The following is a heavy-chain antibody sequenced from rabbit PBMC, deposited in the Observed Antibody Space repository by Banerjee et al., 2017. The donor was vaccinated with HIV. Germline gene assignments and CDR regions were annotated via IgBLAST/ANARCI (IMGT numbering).Heavy chain of an antibody. Sequence: QSLEESGGDLVKPGASLTLTYTASGFSFSSDYYIYWVRQAPGKGLEWIGCIYTSSGSTWYASWAKGRFTISKTSSTTVTLQLTSLTAADTATYFCARGTSGSRDLWGPGTLVTVS. V-gene: IGHV1S40*01. CDR1: GFSFSSDYY. CDR2: IYTSSGST. D-gene: IGHD4-2*01. CDR3: ARGTSGSRDL. J-gene: IGHJ4*01.